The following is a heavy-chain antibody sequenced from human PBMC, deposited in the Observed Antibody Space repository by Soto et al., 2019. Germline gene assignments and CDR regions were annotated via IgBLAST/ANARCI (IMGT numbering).Heavy chain of an antibody. CDR2: IYPGDSDT. J-gene: IGHJ6*02. D-gene: IGHD6-6*01. V-gene: IGHV5-51*01. CDR3: ARGGSSSTYYYYPMDV. CDR1: GYSFNTHW. Sequence: GESLKISCTGSGYSFNTHWIAWVRQTPGKGLEWMGIIYPGDSDTRYSPSFQGRVTISADKSISTAYLQWSSLRASDTAMYYCARGGSSSTYYYYPMDVWGQGTTVTVSS.